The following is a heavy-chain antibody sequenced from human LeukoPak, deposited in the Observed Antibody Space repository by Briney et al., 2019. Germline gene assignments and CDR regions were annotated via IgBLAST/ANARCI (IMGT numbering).Heavy chain of an antibody. J-gene: IGHJ4*02. CDR1: GFTFSSYG. V-gene: IGHV3-33*01. CDR3: ARGRLEPRKPPNRNCYFDY. D-gene: IGHD1-1*01. Sequence: GGSLRLSCAASGFTFSSYGMHWVRQAPGKGLEWVAVIWYDGSNKYYADSVKGRFTISRDNSKNTLYLQMNSLRAEDTAVYYCARGRLEPRKPPNRNCYFDYWGQGTLVTVSS. CDR2: IWYDGSNK.